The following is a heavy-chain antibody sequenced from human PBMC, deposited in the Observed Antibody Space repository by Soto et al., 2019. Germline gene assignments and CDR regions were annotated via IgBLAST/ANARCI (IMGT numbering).Heavy chain of an antibody. CDR3: AREYYYDSSGYYVSVH. CDR1: GGTFSSYA. CDR2: IIPIFGTA. D-gene: IGHD3-22*01. V-gene: IGHV1-69*13. Sequence: SVKVSCKASGGTFSSYAISWVRQAPGQGLEWMGGIIPIFGTANYAQKFQGRVTITADESTSTAYMELSSLRSEDTAVYYCAREYYYDSSGYYVSVHWGQGTLVTVSS. J-gene: IGHJ4*02.